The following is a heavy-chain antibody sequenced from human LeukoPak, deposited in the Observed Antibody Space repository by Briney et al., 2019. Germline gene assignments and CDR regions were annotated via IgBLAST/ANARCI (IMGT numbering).Heavy chain of an antibody. CDR1: GGSIRSSYYY. V-gene: IGHV4-39*07. J-gene: IGHJ4*02. Sequence: PSETLSLTCTVSGGSIRSSYYYWGWIRQPPGKGLEWIGEINHSGSTNYNPSLKSRVTISVDTSKNQFSLKLSSVTAADTAVYYCARGSWLRKFDYWGQGTLVTVSS. D-gene: IGHD5-12*01. CDR3: ARGSWLRKFDY. CDR2: INHSGST.